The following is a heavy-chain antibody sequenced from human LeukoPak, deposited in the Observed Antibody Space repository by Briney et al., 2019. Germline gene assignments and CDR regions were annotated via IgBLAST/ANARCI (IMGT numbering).Heavy chain of an antibody. CDR1: GGSISSYY. V-gene: IGHV4-4*07. Sequence: SETLSLTCTVSGGSISSYYWSWVRQPAGKGLEWIGRIYTSGSSNYNPSLKSRVTMSVDTSKNQFSLRLTSVTAADTAVYYCARAAYGDYRYYYFYLDVWGKGTTVTVSS. CDR2: IYTSGSS. J-gene: IGHJ6*03. CDR3: ARAAYGDYRYYYFYLDV. D-gene: IGHD4-17*01.